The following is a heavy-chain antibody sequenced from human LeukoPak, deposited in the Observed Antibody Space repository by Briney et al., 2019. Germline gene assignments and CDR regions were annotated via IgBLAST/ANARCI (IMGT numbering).Heavy chain of an antibody. Sequence: SETLSLTCTVSGGSISSYYWNWIRQPPGKGLEWIGYIYYSGFTNYNPSLKSRVTISVDTSKNQFSLKLSSVTAADTAVYYCARGQTHLTGYYNRHAFDIWGQGTMVTVSS. CDR1: GGSISSYY. CDR2: IYYSGFT. V-gene: IGHV4-59*01. J-gene: IGHJ3*02. D-gene: IGHD3-9*01. CDR3: ARGQTHLTGYYNRHAFDI.